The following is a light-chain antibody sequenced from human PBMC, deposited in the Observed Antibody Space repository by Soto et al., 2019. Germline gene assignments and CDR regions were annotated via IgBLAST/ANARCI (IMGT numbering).Light chain of an antibody. J-gene: IGLJ1*01. CDR1: SSNIGAGYD. Sequence: QSVLTQPPSVSGAPGQRVTISCTGSSSNIGAGYDVHWYQQFPGTAPKFLIYNNFNRPSGVPDRFSASKSGTSASLAISGLQAEDEADYYCSSYRTGGSYVFGTGTKLTVL. CDR3: SSYRTGGSYV. V-gene: IGLV1-40*01. CDR2: NNF.